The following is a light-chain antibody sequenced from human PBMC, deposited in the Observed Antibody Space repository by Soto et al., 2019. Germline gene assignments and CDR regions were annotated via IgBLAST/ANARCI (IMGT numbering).Light chain of an antibody. J-gene: IGLJ1*01. Sequence: QSVLIQPPSVSGTPGQRVTISCSGSSSNIGSHTVSWYQQLPGTAPKLLIYSSDQRPSGVPDRFSGSKSGTSASLAITGLQAEDESDYYCQSYDSSLSGSKVFGTGTKVTVL. V-gene: IGLV1-44*01. CDR2: SSD. CDR3: QSYDSSLSGSKV. CDR1: SSNIGSHT.